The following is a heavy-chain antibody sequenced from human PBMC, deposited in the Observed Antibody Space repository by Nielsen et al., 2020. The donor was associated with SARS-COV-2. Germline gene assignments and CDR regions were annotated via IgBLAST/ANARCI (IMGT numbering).Heavy chain of an antibody. Sequence: GGSLRLSCVASGFTSFSSYALSWVRQTPGKGLEWVSGISGGGHSTYYADSVKGRFTISRDNSKNTLYLQMNSLRAEDTAVYYCAKGSRSSQDYFDYWGQGTPVTVSS. CDR3: AKGSRSSQDYFDY. V-gene: IGHV3-23*01. J-gene: IGHJ4*02. CDR1: GFTSFSSYA. D-gene: IGHD6-6*01. CDR2: ISGGGHST.